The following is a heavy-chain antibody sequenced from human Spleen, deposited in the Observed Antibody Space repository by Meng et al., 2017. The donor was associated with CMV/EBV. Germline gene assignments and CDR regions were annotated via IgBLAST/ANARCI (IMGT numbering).Heavy chain of an antibody. D-gene: IGHD4-23*01. CDR1: AFTFNKSA. V-gene: IGHV3-23*01. CDR3: ARDVPGGNSPF. Sequence: GESLKISCVASAFTFNKSAMTWVRQAPGKGLEWVSTISGGGGGTDYADSAKGRFTISRDNSKNTLYVQMESLRAEDTAVYYCARDVPGGNSPFWGQGTLVTVSS. J-gene: IGHJ4*02. CDR2: ISGGGGGT.